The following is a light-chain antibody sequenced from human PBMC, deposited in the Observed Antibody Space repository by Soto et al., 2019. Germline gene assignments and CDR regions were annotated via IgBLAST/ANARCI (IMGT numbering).Light chain of an antibody. Sequence: QSVLTQPPSASGSPGQSVTISCTGTSSDVGGYGYVSWYQQHPGKAPKLMIFEVSNRSSGVPDRFSGSKSGNTASLTVSGLQAEDEADYYCSSYAGTNTDVVFGGGTKLTVL. CDR2: EVS. CDR1: SSDVGGYGY. CDR3: SSYAGTNTDVV. J-gene: IGLJ2*01. V-gene: IGLV2-8*01.